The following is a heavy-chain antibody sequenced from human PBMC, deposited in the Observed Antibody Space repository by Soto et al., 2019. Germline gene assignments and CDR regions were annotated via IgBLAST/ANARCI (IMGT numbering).Heavy chain of an antibody. J-gene: IGHJ6*02. CDR3: ARDLYIYGYYAMDG. CDR2: ISADNGNT. D-gene: IGHD5-18*01. Sequence: QVHLVQSGDEVKKPGASVKVSCKTYGYTFTTYGISWVRQAPGQGLEWMGWISADNGNTNYAQKLQGRVTMTTDTSTSTAYMELRSLRSDDTAVYYCARDLYIYGYYAMDGWGHGTTVTVAS. CDR1: GYTFTTYG. V-gene: IGHV1-18*04.